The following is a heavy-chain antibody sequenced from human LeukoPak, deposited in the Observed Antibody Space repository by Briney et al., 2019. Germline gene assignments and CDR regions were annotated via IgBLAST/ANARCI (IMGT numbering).Heavy chain of an antibody. D-gene: IGHD3-22*01. V-gene: IGHV4-39*07. Sequence: PSETLSLTCTVSGGSISSSSYYWGWIRQPPGKGLEWIGSIYYSGSTYYNPSLKSRVTISVDTSKNQFSLMLSSVTAADTAVYYCARGYDSSAYYPFNYWGQGTLVTVSS. CDR3: ARGYDSSAYYPFNY. J-gene: IGHJ4*02. CDR2: IYYSGST. CDR1: GGSISSSSYY.